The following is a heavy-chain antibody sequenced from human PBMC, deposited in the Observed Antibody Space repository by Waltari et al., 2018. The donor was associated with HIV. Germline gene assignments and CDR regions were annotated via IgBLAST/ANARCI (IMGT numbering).Heavy chain of an antibody. CDR1: GFQFTNYA. Sequence: EVQLVESGGGLVQPGGSLRLSCAATGFQFTNYAMNWVRQSPGYGLEWVSGISGSGGRTYYADSVKGRFTISRDNSKNTLYLQMNSLRAEDTALYYCAKDDSTGSSGYYPFHYWGQGTLITVSS. CDR2: ISGSGGRT. J-gene: IGHJ4*02. CDR3: AKDDSTGSSGYYPFHY. V-gene: IGHV3-23*04. D-gene: IGHD3-22*01.